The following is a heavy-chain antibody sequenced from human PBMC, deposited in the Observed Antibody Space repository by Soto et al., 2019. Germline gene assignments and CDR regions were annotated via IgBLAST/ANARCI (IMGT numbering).Heavy chain of an antibody. CDR3: ARHGYSGSYHYYYYGMDV. Sequence: GESLKISCKGSGYSFTSYWIGWVRQMPGKGLEWMGTIYPGDSDTRYSPSFQGQVTISADKSISTAYLQWSSLKASDTAMYYCARHGYSGSYHYYYYGMDVWGQGTTVTVSS. V-gene: IGHV5-51*01. CDR2: IYPGDSDT. J-gene: IGHJ6*02. D-gene: IGHD1-26*01. CDR1: GYSFTSYW.